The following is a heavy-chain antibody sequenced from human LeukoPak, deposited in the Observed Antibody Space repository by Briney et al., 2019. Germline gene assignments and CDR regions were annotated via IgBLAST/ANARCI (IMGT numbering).Heavy chain of an antibody. CDR2: IYYSGST. J-gene: IGHJ5*02. V-gene: IGHV4-59*01. CDR1: GGSISSYY. CDR3: ARDNHSSGRGSWFDP. Sequence: SETLSLTCTVSGGSISSYYWSWIRQPPGKGLEWIGYIYYSGSTNYNPSLKSRVTISVDTSKNQFSLKLSSVTAADTAVYYCARDNHSSGRGSWFDPWGQGTLVTVSS. D-gene: IGHD6-19*01.